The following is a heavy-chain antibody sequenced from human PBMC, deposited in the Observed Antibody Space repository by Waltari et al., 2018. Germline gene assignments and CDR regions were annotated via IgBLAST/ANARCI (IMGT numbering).Heavy chain of an antibody. CDR1: GFTFSSYW. CDR3: ARDGFIGWGRAATNYFDY. D-gene: IGHD2-21*02. V-gene: IGHV3-7*01. CDR2: IKQDGSEK. Sequence: EVQLVESGGGLVQPGGSLRLSCAASGFTFSSYWMSWVRQAPGKGLEWGANIKQDGSEKYYVEPVKGRFTISRDNAKNSLYLQMNSLRAEDTAVYYCARDGFIGWGRAATNYFDYWGQGTLVTVSS. J-gene: IGHJ4*02.